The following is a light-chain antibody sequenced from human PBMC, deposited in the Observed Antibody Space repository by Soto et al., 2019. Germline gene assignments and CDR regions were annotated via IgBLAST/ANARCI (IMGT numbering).Light chain of an antibody. J-gene: IGLJ2*01. Sequence: QSVLTQPPSASGTPGQRVTISCSGSSSNIGSNTVNWYQQLPGTAPKLLIYSNNQRPSGVPDRFSGSKSGTSASLAITGLQAEDEADYYCQSFDSGLSVVVFGGGTKLTVL. V-gene: IGLV1-44*01. CDR2: SNN. CDR3: QSFDSGLSVVV. CDR1: SSNIGSNT.